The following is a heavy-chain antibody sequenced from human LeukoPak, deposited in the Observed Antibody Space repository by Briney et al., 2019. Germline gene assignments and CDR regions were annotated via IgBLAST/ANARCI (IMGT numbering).Heavy chain of an antibody. CDR2: FYSGGNT. J-gene: IGHJ5*02. D-gene: IGHD6-19*01. CDR3: ASKDTSGWYEEA. Sequence: GGSLRLSCVASGFTVSTNYMSWVRQAPGKGLEWVSVFYSGGNTYYADSVKGRFTISRDTSKNTLYLQMDSLRAEDTAVYYCASKDTSGWYEEAWGQGTLVTVSS. CDR1: GFTVSTNY. V-gene: IGHV3-53*01.